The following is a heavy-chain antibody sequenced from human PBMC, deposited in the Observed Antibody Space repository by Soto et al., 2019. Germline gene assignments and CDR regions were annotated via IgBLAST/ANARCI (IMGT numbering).Heavy chain of an antibody. D-gene: IGHD3-10*01. CDR2: IYYSGST. Sequence: QLQLQESGPGLVKPSETLSLTCTVSGGSISSSSYYWGWIRQPPGKGLEWIGSIYYSGSTYYNPSLNSRVTISVDTSKTQFSLKLSSVTAADTAVYYCARHGVDGVRGVRAAFDYWGQGTLVTVSS. J-gene: IGHJ4*02. CDR1: GGSISSSSYY. V-gene: IGHV4-39*01. CDR3: ARHGVDGVRGVRAAFDY.